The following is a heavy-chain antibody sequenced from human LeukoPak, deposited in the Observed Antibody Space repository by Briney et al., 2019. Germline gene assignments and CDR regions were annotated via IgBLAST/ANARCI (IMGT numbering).Heavy chain of an antibody. CDR2: IKQDGSEK. CDR3: ARDAFYPNAFDI. J-gene: IGHJ3*02. V-gene: IGHV3-7*01. CDR1: GFTFSSYE. Sequence: GSLRLSCAASGFTFSSYEMNWVRQAPGKGLEWVANIKQDGSEKYYVDSVKGRFTISRDNAKNSLYLQMNSLRAEDTAVYYCARDAFYPNAFDIWGQGTMVTVSS.